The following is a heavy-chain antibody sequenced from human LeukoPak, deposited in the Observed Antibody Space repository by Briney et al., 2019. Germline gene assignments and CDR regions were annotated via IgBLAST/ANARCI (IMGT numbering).Heavy chain of an antibody. Sequence: GGSLRLSCAASGFTFSSYAMHWVRQAPGKGLEWVAVISYDGSNKYYADSVKGRFTISRDNSKNTLYLQMNSLRAEDTAVYYCARDQDPFQLPSSAFDYWGQGTLVTVSS. CDR3: ARDQDPFQLPSSAFDY. J-gene: IGHJ4*02. CDR2: ISYDGSNK. V-gene: IGHV3-30-3*01. CDR1: GFTFSSYA. D-gene: IGHD2-2*01.